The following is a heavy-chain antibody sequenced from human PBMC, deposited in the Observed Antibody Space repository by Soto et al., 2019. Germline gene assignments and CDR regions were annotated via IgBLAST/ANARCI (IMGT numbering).Heavy chain of an antibody. V-gene: IGHV1-24*01. CDR1: GYTLTELS. J-gene: IGHJ4*02. Sequence: GASVKVSCKVSGYTLTELSMHWVRQAPGKGLEWMGGFDPEDGETIYAQKFQGRVTMTEDTSTDTAYMELSSLRSEDTAVYYCATDLREFLEWSSPYYWGQGTLVTVSS. CDR3: ATDLREFLEWSSPYY. D-gene: IGHD3-3*01. CDR2: FDPEDGET.